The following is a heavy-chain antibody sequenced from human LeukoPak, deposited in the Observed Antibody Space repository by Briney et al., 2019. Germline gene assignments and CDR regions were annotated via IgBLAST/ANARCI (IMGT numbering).Heavy chain of an antibody. J-gene: IGHJ4*02. Sequence: SETLSLTCTVSGGSISSYYWSWIRQPPGKGLEWIGSIYHSGSTYYNPSLKSRVTISVDTSKNQFSLKLSSVTAADTAVYYCAGLYGSGSYYWNYFDYWGQGTLVTVSS. CDR2: IYHSGST. D-gene: IGHD3-10*01. CDR1: GGSISSYY. CDR3: AGLYGSGSYYWNYFDY. V-gene: IGHV4-59*04.